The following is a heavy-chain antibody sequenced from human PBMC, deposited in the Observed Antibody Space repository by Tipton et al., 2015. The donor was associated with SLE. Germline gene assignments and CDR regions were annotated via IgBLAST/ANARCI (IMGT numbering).Heavy chain of an antibody. CDR1: GGSFSGYY. J-gene: IGHJ4*02. CDR2: INHSGST. V-gene: IGHV4-34*01. Sequence: TLSLTCAVYGGSFSGYYWSWIRQPPGKGLEWIGEINHSGSTNYNPSLKSRVTISVDTSKNQFSLKLSSVTAADTAVYYCARPRQALNKTPPFFAYGRQGPLVPVSS. D-gene: IGHD1-1*01. CDR3: ARPRQALNKTPPFFAY.